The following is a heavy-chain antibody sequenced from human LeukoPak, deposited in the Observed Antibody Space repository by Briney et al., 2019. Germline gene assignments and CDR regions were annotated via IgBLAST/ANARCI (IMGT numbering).Heavy chain of an antibody. CDR1: GSRFTSYW. CDR3: ARLDYYDSGYYFDY. V-gene: IGHV5-51*01. J-gene: IGHJ4*02. CDR2: IYPGDSDT. D-gene: IGHD3-22*01. Sequence: GASLKISCKGSGSRFTSYWIGWVRQMPGKGLEWMGIIYPGDSDTRYSPSFQGQVTISADKSISTAYLQWSSLKASDTAMYYCARLDYYDSGYYFDYWGQGTLVTVSS.